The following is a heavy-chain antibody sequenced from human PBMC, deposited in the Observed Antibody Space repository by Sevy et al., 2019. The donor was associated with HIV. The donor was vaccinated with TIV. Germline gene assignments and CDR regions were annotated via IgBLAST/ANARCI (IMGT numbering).Heavy chain of an antibody. CDR1: GFTFDDYG. CDR2: INWNGVST. CDR3: ARERRGGSGYFPYYYYGMDV. J-gene: IGHJ6*02. V-gene: IGHV3-20*04. Sequence: GGSLRLSCAASGFTFDDYGMSWVRQAPGKGLEWVSGINWNGVSTGYADSVKGRFTISRDNAKNSLYLQMNSLRAEDTALYYCARERRGGSGYFPYYYYGMDVWGQGTTVTVSS. D-gene: IGHD3-10*01.